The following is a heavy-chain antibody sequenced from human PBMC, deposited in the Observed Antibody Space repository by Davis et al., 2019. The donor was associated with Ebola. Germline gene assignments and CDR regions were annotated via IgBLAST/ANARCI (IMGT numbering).Heavy chain of an antibody. D-gene: IGHD6-19*01. CDR1: GFSLSTSGMC. J-gene: IGHJ6*02. Sequence: SGPTLVKPTQTLTLTCTFSGFSLSTSGMCVSWIRQPPGKALEWLARIDWDDDKYYNTSLKTRLTISKDTSKNQVVLTMTNMDPVDTATYYCARMKEQWRENRYGMDVWGQGTTVTVSS. V-gene: IGHV2-70*11. CDR3: ARMKEQWRENRYGMDV. CDR2: IDWDDDK.